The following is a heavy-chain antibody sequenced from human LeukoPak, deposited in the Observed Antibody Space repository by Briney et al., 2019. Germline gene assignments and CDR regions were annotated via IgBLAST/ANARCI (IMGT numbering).Heavy chain of an antibody. Sequence: SETLSLTCTVSGGSISSGGYYWSWIRQHPGTGLEWIGYIYYSGSTYYNPSLKSRVTISVDTSKNQFSLKLSSVTAAGTAVYYCARDSNGGRYYYYGMDVWGQGTTVTVSS. D-gene: IGHD4-4*01. V-gene: IGHV4-31*03. CDR2: IYYSGST. J-gene: IGHJ6*02. CDR1: GGSISSGGYY. CDR3: ARDSNGGRYYYYGMDV.